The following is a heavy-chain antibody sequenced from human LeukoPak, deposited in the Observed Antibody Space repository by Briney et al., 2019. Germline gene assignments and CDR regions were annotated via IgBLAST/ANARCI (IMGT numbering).Heavy chain of an antibody. CDR2: IKPNSGGT. J-gene: IGHJ3*02. D-gene: IGHD5-24*01. CDR3: ARIRDGYNDAYDI. CDR1: GYTFTGYY. Sequence: ASVKVSCKASGYTFTGYYMHWVRQAPGQGLEWMGWIKPNSGGTNYAQKFQGRVTMTRDTSTSTVYMGLSSLRSEDTAVYYCARIRDGYNDAYDIWGQGTMVTVSS. V-gene: IGHV1-2*02.